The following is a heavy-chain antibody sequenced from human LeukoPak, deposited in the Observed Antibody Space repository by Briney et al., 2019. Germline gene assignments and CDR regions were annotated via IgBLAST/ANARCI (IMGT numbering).Heavy chain of an antibody. D-gene: IGHD3-10*01. J-gene: IGHJ3*02. CDR3: ARDARDYGSGRRGAFDI. Sequence: SVKVSCKASGGTFSSYAISWVRQAPGQGLEWMGGIIPIFGTANYAQKFQGRVTITADESTSTAYMELSSLRSDDTAVYYCARDARDYGSGRRGAFDIWGQGTMVTVSS. CDR2: IIPIFGTA. V-gene: IGHV1-69*13. CDR1: GGTFSSYA.